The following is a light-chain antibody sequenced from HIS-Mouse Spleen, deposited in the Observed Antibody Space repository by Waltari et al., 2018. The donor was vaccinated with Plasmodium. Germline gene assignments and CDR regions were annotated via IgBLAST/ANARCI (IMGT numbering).Light chain of an antibody. J-gene: IGKJ1*01. CDR1: QRVSSN. CDR3: QQYNNWPAWT. CDR2: GAS. V-gene: IGKV3-15*01. Sequence: DIVMTQSPATLSVSPGEGATPSCRASQRVSSNLAWYQQNTGQAPRPLIYGASTRATGIPARFSGSWSGTEFTLTISSLQSEDFAVYYCQQYNNWPAWTFGQGTKVEIK.